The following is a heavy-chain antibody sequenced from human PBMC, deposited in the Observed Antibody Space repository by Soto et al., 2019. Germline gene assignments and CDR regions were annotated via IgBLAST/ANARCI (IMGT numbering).Heavy chain of an antibody. CDR2: TSYDGSNK. J-gene: IGHJ6*02. Sequence: VQLVESGGGLVQPGGSLRLSCAASGFTFSSYAMHWVRQAPGKGLEWVAITSYDGSNKYYADSVKGRFTISRDNSKNTLYVQMNSLRAEDTAVYYCARVDSSSPNYYYYAMDVWGQGTTVTVSS. CDR1: GFTFSSYA. D-gene: IGHD6-6*01. CDR3: ARVDSSSPNYYYYAMDV. V-gene: IGHV3-30-3*01.